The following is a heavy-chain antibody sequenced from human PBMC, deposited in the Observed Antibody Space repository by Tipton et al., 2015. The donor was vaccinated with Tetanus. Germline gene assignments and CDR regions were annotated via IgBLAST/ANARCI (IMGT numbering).Heavy chain of an antibody. CDR2: MYSGGDT. CDR1: GFTFGHHA. Sequence: SLRLSCVGSGFTFGHHALHWVRQTPGKGLEWVSVMYSGGDTYYVDSVKGRFSISRDNARNTLYLQMNSLRVEDTAVYYCVRDGGSSGWLAYWGQGTLVTVSS. V-gene: IGHV3-53*01. J-gene: IGHJ4*02. D-gene: IGHD6-19*01. CDR3: VRDGGSSGWLAY.